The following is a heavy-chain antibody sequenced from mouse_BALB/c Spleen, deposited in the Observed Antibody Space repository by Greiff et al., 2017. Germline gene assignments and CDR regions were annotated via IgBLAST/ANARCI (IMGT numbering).Heavy chain of an antibody. D-gene: IGHD4-1*01. CDR3: ARASNFCYFDY. Sequence: EVHLVESGGGLVQPGGSLRLSCATSGFTFTDYYMSWVRQPPGKALEWLGFIRNKANGYTTEYSASVKGRFTISRDNSQSILYLQMNTLRAEDSATYYCARASNFCYFDYWGQGTTLTVSS. CDR1: GFTFTDYY. V-gene: IGHV7-3*02. J-gene: IGHJ2*01. CDR2: IRNKANGYTT.